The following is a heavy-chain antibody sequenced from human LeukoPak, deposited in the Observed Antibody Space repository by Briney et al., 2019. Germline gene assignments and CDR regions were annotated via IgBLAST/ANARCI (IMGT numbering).Heavy chain of an antibody. V-gene: IGHV1-46*01. CDR2: INHSGGST. Sequence: GASVKVSCKASGYTFTSFYMHWVRQAPGQGLEWMGIINHSGGSTSYAQKFQGRVTMTRDTSTSTVYMELSSLRSEDTAVYYCARDKVIAVAGTLEGIVDYWGQGTLVTVSS. CDR3: ARDKVIAVAGTLEGIVDY. CDR1: GYTFTSFY. J-gene: IGHJ4*02. D-gene: IGHD6-19*01.